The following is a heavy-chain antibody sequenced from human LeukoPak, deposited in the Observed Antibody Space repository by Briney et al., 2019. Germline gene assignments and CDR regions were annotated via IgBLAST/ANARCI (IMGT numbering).Heavy chain of an antibody. CDR3: ATSRGFLEWSLDY. Sequence: PGGSLRLSCAASGFTVSSNYMSWVRQAPGKGLEWVSVIYSGGSTYYADSVKGRFTISRDNSKNTLYLQMNSLRAEDTAVYYCATSRGFLEWSLDYWGQGTLVTVSS. CDR2: IYSGGST. J-gene: IGHJ4*02. CDR1: GFTVSSNY. D-gene: IGHD3-3*01. V-gene: IGHV3-53*01.